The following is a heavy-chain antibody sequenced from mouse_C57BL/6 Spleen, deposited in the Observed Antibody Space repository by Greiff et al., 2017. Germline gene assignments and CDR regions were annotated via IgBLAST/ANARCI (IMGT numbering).Heavy chain of an antibody. CDR2: IHPNSGST. CDR3: AREANYYGSSQAWFAY. Sequence: QVQLQQPGAELVKPGASVKLSCKASGYTFTSYWMHWVKQRPGQGLEWIGMIHPNSGSTNYNEKFKSKATLTVDKSSSTAYMQLSSLTSEDSAVYYCAREANYYGSSQAWFAYWGQGTLVTVSA. CDR1: GYTFTSYW. V-gene: IGHV1-64*01. D-gene: IGHD1-1*01. J-gene: IGHJ3*01.